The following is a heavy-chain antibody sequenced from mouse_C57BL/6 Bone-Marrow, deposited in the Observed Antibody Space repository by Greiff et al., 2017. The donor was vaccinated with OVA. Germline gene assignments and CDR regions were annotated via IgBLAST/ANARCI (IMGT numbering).Heavy chain of an antibody. CDR1: GYTFTDYY. Sequence: EVQLQQSGPELVKPGASVKISCKASGYTFTDYYMNWVKQSHGKSLEWIGDINPNNGGTSYNQKFKGKATLTVDKSSSTAYMELRSLTSEDSAVYYCARDGAGYYFDYWGQGTTLTVSS. J-gene: IGHJ2*01. CDR3: ARDGAGYYFDY. D-gene: IGHD3-3*01. CDR2: INPNNGGT. V-gene: IGHV1-26*01.